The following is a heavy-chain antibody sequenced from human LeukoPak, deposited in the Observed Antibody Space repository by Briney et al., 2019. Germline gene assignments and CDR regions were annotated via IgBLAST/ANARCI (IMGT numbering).Heavy chain of an antibody. V-gene: IGHV1-46*01. CDR2: INPSGGST. Sequence: GASVKVSCKASGYTFTSYYIHWVRQAPGQGLEWMGIINPSGGSTSYEQKFQARVTMTRDMSTSTVYMELSSLRSEDTAVYYCARDGGYSYGLSTGDHWGQGTLVTVSS. CDR1: GYTFTSYY. J-gene: IGHJ5*02. D-gene: IGHD5-18*01. CDR3: ARDGGYSYGLSTGDH.